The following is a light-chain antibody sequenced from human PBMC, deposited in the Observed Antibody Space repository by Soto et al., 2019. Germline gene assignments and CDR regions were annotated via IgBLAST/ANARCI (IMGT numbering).Light chain of an antibody. V-gene: IGLV2-8*01. Sequence: QSVLTQPPSASGSPGQSVTISCTGTSSDVGGYKYVSWYQQKSGKAPKLIIYEVNERPSGVPDRFSGSKSDNTASLTVSGLQAEDEADYDCSAYAGLNNVLFGGRTKLTVL. CDR3: SAYAGLNNVL. CDR1: SSDVGGYKY. CDR2: EVN. J-gene: IGLJ2*01.